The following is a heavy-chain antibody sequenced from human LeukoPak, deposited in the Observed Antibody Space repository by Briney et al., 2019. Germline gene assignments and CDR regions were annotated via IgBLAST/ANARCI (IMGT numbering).Heavy chain of an antibody. D-gene: IGHD3-22*01. CDR2: IHGFGNSR. V-gene: IGHV3-NL1*01. CDR1: GFTFSNFG. Sequence: GGSLRLSCAASGFTFSNFGMHWVRQAPGKGLEWLCRIHGFGNSRDCVDSVKGRFTVSRDNDQNTLSLHMTSLRVEDTAVYYCARGPSQYYDGSGFYAYYRFWGQGALVSVSS. CDR3: ARGPSQYYDGSGFYAYYRF. J-gene: IGHJ4*02.